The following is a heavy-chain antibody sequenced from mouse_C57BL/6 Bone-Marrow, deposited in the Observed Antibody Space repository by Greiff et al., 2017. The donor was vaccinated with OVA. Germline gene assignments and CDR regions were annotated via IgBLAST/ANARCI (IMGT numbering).Heavy chain of an antibody. CDR3: ARGGYYVDYYAMDY. V-gene: IGHV1-19*01. Sequence: LQQSGPVLVKPGASVKMSCKASGYTFTDYYMNWVKQSHGKSLEWIGVINPYNGGTSYNQKFKGKATLTVDKSSSTAYMELNSLTSEDSAVYYCARGGYYVDYYAMDYWGQGTSVTVSS. D-gene: IGHD2-3*01. CDR1: GYTFTDYY. CDR2: INPYNGGT. J-gene: IGHJ4*01.